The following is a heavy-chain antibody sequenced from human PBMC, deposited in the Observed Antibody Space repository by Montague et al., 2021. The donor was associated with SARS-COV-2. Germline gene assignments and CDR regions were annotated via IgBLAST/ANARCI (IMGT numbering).Heavy chain of an antibody. CDR2: SRGSDGGT. CDR1: GFTFSNSA. V-gene: IGHV3-23*01. Sequence: SLRLSCAASGFTFSNSAMNWVRQAPGKGLEWVPGSRGSDGGTHYADSVKGRLTISRDNSKNVLYLQMNSLRAEDTALYYCAKDSYYYGLGYGMDVWGQGTTVTVSS. CDR3: AKDSYYYGLGYGMDV. J-gene: IGHJ6*02. D-gene: IGHD3-10*01.